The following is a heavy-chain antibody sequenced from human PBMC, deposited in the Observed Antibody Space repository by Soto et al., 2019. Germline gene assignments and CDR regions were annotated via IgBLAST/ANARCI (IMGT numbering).Heavy chain of an antibody. J-gene: IGHJ4*02. CDR3: ARESLYDYVWGSYRSLGDY. V-gene: IGHV1-18*01. CDR1: GYTFTSYG. D-gene: IGHD3-16*02. Sequence: ASVKVSCKXSGYTFTSYGISWVRQAPGQGLEWMGWISAYNGNTNYAQKLQGRVTMTTDTSTSTAYMELRSLRSDDTAVYYCARESLYDYVWGSYRSLGDYWGQGTLVTVSS. CDR2: ISAYNGNT.